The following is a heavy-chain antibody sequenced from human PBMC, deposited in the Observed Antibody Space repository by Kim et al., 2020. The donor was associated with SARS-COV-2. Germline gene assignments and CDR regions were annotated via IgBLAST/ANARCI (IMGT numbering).Heavy chain of an antibody. V-gene: IGHV3-7*03. D-gene: IGHD1-20*01. J-gene: IGHJ6*02. Sequence: GGSLRLSCAASGFTFSSYWMSWVRQAPGKGLEWVANIKQDGSEKYYVDSVKGRFTISRDNAKNSLYLQMNSLRAEDTAVYYCARGYKGSSWCYYYGMDVWGQGTTVTVSS. CDR1: GFTFSSYW. CDR3: ARGYKGSSWCYYYGMDV. CDR2: IKQDGSEK.